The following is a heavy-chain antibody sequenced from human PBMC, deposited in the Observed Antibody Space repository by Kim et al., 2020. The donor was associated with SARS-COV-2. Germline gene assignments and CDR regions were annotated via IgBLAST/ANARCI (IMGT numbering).Heavy chain of an antibody. D-gene: IGHD6-19*01. CDR3: ARAIGGHSSGWYWFDP. Sequence: GGSLRLSCAASGFTFSDYYMSWIRQAPGKGLEWVSYISSSSSYTNYADSVKGRFTISRDNAKNSLYLQMNSLRAEDTAVYYCARAIGGHSSGWYWFDPWGQGTLVTVSS. J-gene: IGHJ5*02. CDR2: ISSSSSYT. CDR1: GFTFSDYY. V-gene: IGHV3-11*05.